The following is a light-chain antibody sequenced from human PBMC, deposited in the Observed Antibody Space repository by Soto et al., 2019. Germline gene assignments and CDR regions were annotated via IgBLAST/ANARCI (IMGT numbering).Light chain of an antibody. CDR1: QSLLHSNGYKY. CDR3: IQALRPPYT. V-gene: IGKV2-28*01. Sequence: DTVMTQSPFSLPVTPGEPASISCRSSQSLLHSNGYKYLVWYLQKPGQSPQLLIYMSSNRASGAPHRVSGSGSRSNFTLHVSRVAAGEIGVYYYIQALRPPYTFGQGTRLEIK. J-gene: IGKJ5*01. CDR2: MSS.